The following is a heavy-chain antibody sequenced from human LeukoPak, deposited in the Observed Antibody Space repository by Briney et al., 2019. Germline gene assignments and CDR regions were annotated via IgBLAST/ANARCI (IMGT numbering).Heavy chain of an antibody. CDR3: ARVAAAGFNAFDI. Sequence: SVKVSCKASGGTFSSYAISWVRQAPGQGLEWMGRIIPILGIANYAQKFQGRVTITADKSTSTAYMELSSLRSEDTAVYYCARVAAAGFNAFDIWGQGAMVTVSS. V-gene: IGHV1-69*04. J-gene: IGHJ3*02. CDR2: IIPILGIA. D-gene: IGHD6-13*01. CDR1: GGTFSSYA.